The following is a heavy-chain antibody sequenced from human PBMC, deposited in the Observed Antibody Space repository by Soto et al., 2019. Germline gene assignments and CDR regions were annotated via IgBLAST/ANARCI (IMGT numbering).Heavy chain of an antibody. CDR3: ARDQQWLVRFYFDF. D-gene: IGHD6-19*01. Sequence: PGVSLRLSCAASGFTFSSYGMHWVRQAPGKGLEWVAVIWYDGGNKYYADSVKGRFTISRDNSKNTLYLQMNSLRAEDTAVYYCARDQQWLVRFYFDFWGQGTLVTVSS. CDR1: GFTFSSYG. CDR2: IWYDGGNK. J-gene: IGHJ4*02. V-gene: IGHV3-33*01.